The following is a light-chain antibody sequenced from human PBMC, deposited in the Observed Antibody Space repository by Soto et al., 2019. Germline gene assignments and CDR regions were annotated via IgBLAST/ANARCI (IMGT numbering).Light chain of an antibody. CDR2: TTS. V-gene: IGKV3-20*01. J-gene: IGKJ5*01. CDR3: QQYGFSMT. Sequence: EVVLTQSPGTLSLSPGERATLSCRASQSVSNNYLAWYQQKSGQAPSLLIYTTSNRATGIPDRFSGSGSGTDFTLTISRLEPEDFAVYYCQQYGFSMTFGQGTRVEMK. CDR1: QSVSNNY.